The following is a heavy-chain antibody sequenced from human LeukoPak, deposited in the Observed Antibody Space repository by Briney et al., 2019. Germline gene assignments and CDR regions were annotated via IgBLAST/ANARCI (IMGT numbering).Heavy chain of an antibody. CDR1: GYTFTKYY. D-gene: IGHD6-13*01. J-gene: IGHJ6*03. CDR3: ARAVQSYSSSWTGTFGVYYMDV. CDR2: INPSGGST. V-gene: IGHV1-46*01. Sequence: RASVKVSCKASGYTFTKYYMHWVRQAPGQGLEWMGIINPSGGSTSYAQKFQGRVTMTRDTSISTAYMELSRLRSDDTAVYYCARAVQSYSSSWTGTFGVYYMDVWGKGTTVTVSS.